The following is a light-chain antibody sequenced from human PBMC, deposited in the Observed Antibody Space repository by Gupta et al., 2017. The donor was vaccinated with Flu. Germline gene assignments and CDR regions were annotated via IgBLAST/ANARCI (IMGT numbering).Light chain of an antibody. V-gene: IGKV2-28*01. J-gene: IGKJ5*01. CDR3: RQGLKTWT. CDR1: QSLLHNKGYNF. CDR2: GGS. Sequence: IVMTQSPLSLAVTPGEPASISCRSSQSLLHNKGYNFLDWYLQKPGQSPQLMIYGGSKSTYGGTVRFSGRGEGKDFTLKSSRAEEEGGGAYYIRQGLKTWTFGQGTLLEIK.